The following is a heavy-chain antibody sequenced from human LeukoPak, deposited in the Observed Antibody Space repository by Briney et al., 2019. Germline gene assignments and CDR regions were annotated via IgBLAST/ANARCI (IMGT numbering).Heavy chain of an antibody. J-gene: IGHJ3*02. D-gene: IGHD3-10*01. CDR3: ARWGGSGTFWDGFDI. V-gene: IGHV3-48*03. CDR1: GFTFSSYE. CDR2: ISSSGSTK. Sequence: GGSLRLSCAASGFTFSSYEMNWVRQAPGKGLEWVSYISSSGSTKYYADSVKGRFTISRDNAKNSLYLQMHSLRVEDTAVYYCARWGGSGTFWDGFDIWGQGTVVTVSS.